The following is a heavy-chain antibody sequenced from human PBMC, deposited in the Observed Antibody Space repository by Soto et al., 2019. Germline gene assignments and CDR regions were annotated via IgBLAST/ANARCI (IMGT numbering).Heavy chain of an antibody. D-gene: IGHD2-15*01. CDR3: ARGDCVGGTCYSLAGSFYYSMDV. V-gene: IGHV3-74*02. CDR1: GFTFSNYW. CDR2: INSDGSVS. Sequence: EVQLVESGGGLVQPGGSLRLSCAASGFTFSNYWMYWDRQAPGKGLEWVSRINSDGSVSSHADSVKGRLTISRDNVKNTLDLHMDSLSAEDTAVYYCARGDCVGGTCYSLAGSFYYSMDVWGKGTTVSVFS. J-gene: IGHJ6*03.